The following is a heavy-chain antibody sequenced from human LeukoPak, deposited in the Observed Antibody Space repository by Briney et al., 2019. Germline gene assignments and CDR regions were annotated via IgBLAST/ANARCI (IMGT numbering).Heavy chain of an antibody. V-gene: IGHV3-23*01. Sequence: GGSLRLSCASSGFTFSSYAMSWVRQAPGKGLEWVSAISGSGGSTYDADSVNCRVTISRNNTKNTLYMQMNSLRAEATAVYYCAKDARTVTTGLYDYWGQGTLVTVSS. CDR2: ISGSGGST. J-gene: IGHJ4*02. CDR1: GFTFSSYA. D-gene: IGHD4-17*01. CDR3: AKDARTVTTGLYDY.